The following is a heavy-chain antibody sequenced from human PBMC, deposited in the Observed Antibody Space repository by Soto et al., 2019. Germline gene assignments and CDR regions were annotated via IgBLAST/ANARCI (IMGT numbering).Heavy chain of an antibody. CDR2: IFWDDDR. CDR3: AHSINFGIVGARFFDH. D-gene: IGHD2-21*01. J-gene: IGHJ4*02. Sequence: QITLKESGPPLVKPTQTLTLTCSFSGFSLTTSGASVAWMRQYPGKAPEWLALIFWDDDRRYSPSLRTRLTINKDAPRNQVVLTMTNMDPVDTVTYYCAHSINFGIVGARFFDHWGKGILVTASS. CDR1: GFSLTTSGAS. V-gene: IGHV2-5*02.